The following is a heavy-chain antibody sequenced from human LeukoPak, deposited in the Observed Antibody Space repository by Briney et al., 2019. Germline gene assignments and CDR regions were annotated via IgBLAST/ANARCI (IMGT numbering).Heavy chain of an antibody. D-gene: IGHD3-22*01. Sequence: GASVKVSCKASGYTFTSYGISWVRQAPGQGLEWMGWISAYNGNTNYVQKLQGRVTMTTDTSTSTAYMELRSLRSDDTAVYYCARDSNYYDSSGYCDYWGQGTLVTVSS. CDR2: ISAYNGNT. V-gene: IGHV1-18*01. J-gene: IGHJ4*02. CDR3: ARDSNYYDSSGYCDY. CDR1: GYTFTSYG.